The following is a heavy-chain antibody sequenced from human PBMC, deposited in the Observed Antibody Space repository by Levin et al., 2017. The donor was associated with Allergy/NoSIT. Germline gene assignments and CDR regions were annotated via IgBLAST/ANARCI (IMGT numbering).Heavy chain of an antibody. J-gene: IGHJ4*02. CDR3: ARVERDWNVPYPFDY. CDR2: IKQDGSEK. D-gene: IGHD1-1*01. Sequence: AGGSLRLSCAASGFTFSSYWMSWVRQAPGKGLEWVANIKQDGSEKYYVDSVKGRFTISRDNAKNSLYLQMNSLRAEDTAAYYCARVERDWNVPYPFDYWGQGTLVTVSS. V-gene: IGHV3-7*01. CDR1: GFTFSSYW.